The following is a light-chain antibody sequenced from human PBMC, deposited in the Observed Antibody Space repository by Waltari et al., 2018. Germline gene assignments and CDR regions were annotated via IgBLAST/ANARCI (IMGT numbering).Light chain of an antibody. CDR1: QGINTA. CDR2: DAS. Sequence: IQLTQSPSSLSASLGDRVTITCRASQGINTALAWYQQKPGKAPNLLIYDASNLESGVPALFSGSGSGTDFSLTISSLQPEDFATYYCQQFISYPRTFGGGTKVEIK. J-gene: IGKJ4*01. CDR3: QQFISYPRT. V-gene: IGKV1-13*02.